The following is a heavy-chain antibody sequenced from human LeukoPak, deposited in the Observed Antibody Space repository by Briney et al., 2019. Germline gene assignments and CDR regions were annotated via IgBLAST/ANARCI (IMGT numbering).Heavy chain of an antibody. D-gene: IGHD2-2*01. CDR3: ARYCSNTRGFDY. Sequence: ASVKVSCKASGYTFTGYYMHWVRQAPGQGLEWMGWINPNSGGTNYAQKFQGRVTMTRDTSISTAYMELSRLRSDDTAVYYCARYCSNTRGFDYWGQGTLVTVSS. J-gene: IGHJ4*02. V-gene: IGHV1-2*02. CDR1: GYTFTGYY. CDR2: INPNSGGT.